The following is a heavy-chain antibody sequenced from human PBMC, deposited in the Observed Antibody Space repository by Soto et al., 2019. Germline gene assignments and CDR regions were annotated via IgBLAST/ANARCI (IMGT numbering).Heavy chain of an antibody. CDR3: AKDPEFSYYGDYSYGMDV. Sequence: GGSLRLSCAASGFTFSSYAMSWVRQAPGKGLEWVSAISGSGGSTYYADSVKGRFTISRDNSKNTLYLQMNSLRAEDTAVYYCAKDPEFSYYGDYSYGMDVWGQGTTVTVSS. CDR2: ISGSGGST. V-gene: IGHV3-23*01. J-gene: IGHJ6*02. D-gene: IGHD4-17*01. CDR1: GFTFSSYA.